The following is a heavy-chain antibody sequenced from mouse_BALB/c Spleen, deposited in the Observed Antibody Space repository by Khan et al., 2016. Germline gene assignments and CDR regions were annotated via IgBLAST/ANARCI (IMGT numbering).Heavy chain of an antibody. CDR1: GYIFTEYI. CDR3: ARHEGARAVLDY. V-gene: IGHV1-62-2*01. CDR2: FYPGSGSI. J-gene: IGHJ2*01. D-gene: IGHD3-1*01. Sequence: QVQLQQSGAELVKPGASVKLSCKASGYIFTEYIIHWVKQRSGQGLEWIGWFYPGSGSIKYNEKFKDKATLTADKSSSTVYTELSRLTSEASAVYFCARHEGARAVLDYWGQGTTLTVSS.